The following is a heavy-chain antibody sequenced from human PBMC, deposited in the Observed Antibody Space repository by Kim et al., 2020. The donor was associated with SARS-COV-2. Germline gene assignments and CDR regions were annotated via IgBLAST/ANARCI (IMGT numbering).Heavy chain of an antibody. D-gene: IGHD3-9*01. J-gene: IGHJ4*02. CDR1: GFTFSNAW. CDR3: TTEGYDILTGYYKFDY. V-gene: IGHV3-15*01. Sequence: GGSLRLSCAASGFTFSNAWMSWVRQAPGKGLEWVGRIKSKTDGGTTDYAARGKGRFTISRDDSKNTLYLQMNSLKTEDTAVYYCTTEGYDILTGYYKFDYWGQGTLVTVSS. CDR2: IKSKTDGGTT.